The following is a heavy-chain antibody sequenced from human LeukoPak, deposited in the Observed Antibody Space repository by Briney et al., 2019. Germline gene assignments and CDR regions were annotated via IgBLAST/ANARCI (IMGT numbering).Heavy chain of an antibody. CDR1: GGTFSIYA. CDR2: IIPILGTV. D-gene: IGHD3-9*01. V-gene: IGHV1-69*01. Sequence: SVKVSCKASGGTFSIYAISWVRQAPGQGLEWMGGIIPILGTVNYAQKFQCRVTITADESTSTANMEMSRLRSEDTAVYYCARRLVITGGFDYWGQGTLVTVSS. J-gene: IGHJ4*02. CDR3: ARRLVITGGFDY.